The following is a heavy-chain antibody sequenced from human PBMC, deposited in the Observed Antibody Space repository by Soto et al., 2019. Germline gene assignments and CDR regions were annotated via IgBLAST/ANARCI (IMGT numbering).Heavy chain of an antibody. D-gene: IGHD6-13*01. Sequence: PVPSLKISRKGSGYRCTNYGISCMRKMPGKGLEWMGRIDPSDSYTNYSPSFQGHVTISADKSISTAYLQWSSLKASDTAMYYCASAIGGSSSWYFWFDPWGQGTLVTVSS. J-gene: IGHJ5*02. CDR2: IDPSDSYT. V-gene: IGHV5-10-1*01. CDR3: ASAIGGSSSWYFWFDP. CDR1: GYRCTNYG.